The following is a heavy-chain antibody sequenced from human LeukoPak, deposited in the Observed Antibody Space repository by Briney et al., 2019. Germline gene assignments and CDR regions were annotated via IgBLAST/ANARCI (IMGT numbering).Heavy chain of an antibody. CDR3: ARASGQLARHDAFDI. Sequence: ASVKVSCKASGYIFTGYYMHWVRQAPGQGLEWMGWINPNSGDTNYAQKFQGRVTMTRDTSISTAYMELRSLRSDDTAVYYCARASGQLARHDAFDIWGQGTMVTVSS. J-gene: IGHJ3*02. V-gene: IGHV1-2*02. CDR1: GYIFTGYY. CDR2: INPNSGDT. D-gene: IGHD6-13*01.